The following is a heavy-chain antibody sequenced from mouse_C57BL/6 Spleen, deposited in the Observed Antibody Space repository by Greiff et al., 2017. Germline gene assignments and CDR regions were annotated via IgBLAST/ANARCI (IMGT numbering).Heavy chain of an antibody. V-gene: IGHV1-69*01. D-gene: IGHD1-1*01. CDR1: GYTFTSYW. CDR2: IDPSDSYT. CDR3: ARNDYGSSYDWYFDV. Sequence: QVQLQQPGAELVMPGASVKLSCKASGYTFTSYWMHWVKQRPGQGLEWIGEIDPSDSYTNYNQKFKGKSTLTVDKSSSTAYMQFRGLTSEDSAVYYCARNDYGSSYDWYFDVGGTGTTGTVSS. J-gene: IGHJ1*03.